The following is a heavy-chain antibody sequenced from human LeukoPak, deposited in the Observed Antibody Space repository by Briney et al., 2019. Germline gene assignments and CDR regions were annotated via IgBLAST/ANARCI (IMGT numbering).Heavy chain of an antibody. CDR2: IYSGGST. CDR3: ARTTVTTPDFDY. J-gene: IGHJ4*02. CDR1: GFTVSTNY. V-gene: IGHV3-53*01. Sequence: GGSLRLSCAASGFTVSTNYMSWVRQAPGKGLEWVSVIYSGGSTYYTDSVKGRFTISRDNSKNTLYLQMNSLRAEDTAVYYCARTTVTTPDFDYWGQGTLVTVSS. D-gene: IGHD4-11*01.